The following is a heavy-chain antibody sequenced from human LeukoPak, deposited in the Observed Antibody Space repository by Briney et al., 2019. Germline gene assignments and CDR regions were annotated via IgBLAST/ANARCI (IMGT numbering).Heavy chain of an antibody. J-gene: IGHJ4*02. CDR3: ASGIYDGSPLDY. CDR1: GFNFNAYI. V-gene: IGHV3-21*01. CDR2: ISTSSTYI. Sequence: GGSLRLSCAASGFNFNAYIMNWVRQAPGKGLEWVSSISTSSTYIYYADSVKGRFTISRDNAKKSLHVQMNSLRAEDTAVYYCASGIYDGSPLDYWGQGTLVTVSS. D-gene: IGHD3-3*01.